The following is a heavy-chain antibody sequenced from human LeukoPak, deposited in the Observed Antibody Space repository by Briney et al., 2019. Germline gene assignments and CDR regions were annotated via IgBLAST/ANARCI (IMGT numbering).Heavy chain of an antibody. J-gene: IGHJ6*03. Sequence: PSETLSLTRTVSGGSISSYYWSWIRQPPGKGLEWIGYIYYSGSTNYNPSLKSRVTISVDTSKNQFSLKLSSVTAADTAVYYCARHHPGTDYYYYMDVWGKGTTVTVSS. CDR1: GGSISSYY. CDR3: ARHHPGTDYYYYMDV. V-gene: IGHV4-59*01. CDR2: IYYSGST. D-gene: IGHD1-1*01.